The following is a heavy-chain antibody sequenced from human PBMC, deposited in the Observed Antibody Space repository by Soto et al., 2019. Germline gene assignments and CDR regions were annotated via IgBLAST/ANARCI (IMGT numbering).Heavy chain of an antibody. D-gene: IGHD2-15*01. Sequence: EVQLLESGGGLVQPGGSLRLSCAASGFTFSSYAMSWVRQAPGKGLEWVSTISGSGDSTYYADSVRGRFTISRDNSKNTLYLQMNSLRAEDTAVYYCAKETRGYCSSGSCRIDYWGQGTLVTVSS. J-gene: IGHJ4*02. CDR3: AKETRGYCSSGSCRIDY. CDR2: ISGSGDST. CDR1: GFTFSSYA. V-gene: IGHV3-23*01.